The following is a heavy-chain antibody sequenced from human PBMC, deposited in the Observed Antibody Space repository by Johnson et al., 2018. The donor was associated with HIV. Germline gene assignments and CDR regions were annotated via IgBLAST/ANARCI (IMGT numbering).Heavy chain of an antibody. CDR1: GFTFSKYG. J-gene: IGHJ3*02. CDR3: AKESDHFDAVASDI. D-gene: IGHD1-14*01. V-gene: IGHV3-33*06. Sequence: QVQLVESGGGVVQPGSSLRLSCVASGFTFSKYGMHWVRQAPGKGLEWVAVTWYDGTSEYYADAVKGRFTVSRDNSQNILYLHMNSLRTDDTAMYYCAKESDHFDAVASDIWGQGTMVTVSS. CDR2: TWYDGTSE.